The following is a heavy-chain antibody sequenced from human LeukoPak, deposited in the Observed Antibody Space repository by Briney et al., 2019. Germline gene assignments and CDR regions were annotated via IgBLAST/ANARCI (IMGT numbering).Heavy chain of an antibody. D-gene: IGHD2-2*01. V-gene: IGHV1-2*02. J-gene: IGHJ4*02. CDR3: ARVSTQYCSSTSCYDY. CDR1: GYTFTGYY. Sequence: ASVKVSCKASGYTFTGYYMHWVRQAPGQGLEWMGWINPNSGGTNYAQKFQGRVTMTRDTSISTAYMELSRLRSDDTAVYYCARVSTQYCSSTSCYDYWGQGALVTVSS. CDR2: INPNSGGT.